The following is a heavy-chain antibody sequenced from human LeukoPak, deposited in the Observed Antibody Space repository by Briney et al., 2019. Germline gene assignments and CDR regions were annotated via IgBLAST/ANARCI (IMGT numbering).Heavy chain of an antibody. CDR2: IYYSGST. CDR1: GGSISSGGYY. J-gene: IGHJ4*02. CDR3: ARVTDYFDSSLYFDY. Sequence: PSQTLSLTCTVSGGSISSGGYYWSWIRQRPGKGLEWIGHIYYSGSTYYNPSLKSRVTISVDTSKNQFSLKLSSVTAADTAVYYCARVTDYFDSSLYFDYWGQGTLVTVSS. D-gene: IGHD3-22*01. V-gene: IGHV4-31*03.